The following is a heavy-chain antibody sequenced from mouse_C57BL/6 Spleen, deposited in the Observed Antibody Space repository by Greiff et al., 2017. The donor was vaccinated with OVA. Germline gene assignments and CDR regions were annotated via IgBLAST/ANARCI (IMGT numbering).Heavy chain of an antibody. CDR1: GFTFTDYY. V-gene: IGHV7-3*01. CDR2: IRNKANGYTT. Sequence: EVKVVESGGGLVQPGGSLSLSCAASGFTFTDYYMSWVRQPPGKALEWLGFIRNKANGYTTEYSASVKGRFTISRDNSQSILYLQMNALRAEDSATYYCARSHYSNYAWFAYWGQGTLVTVSA. D-gene: IGHD2-5*01. J-gene: IGHJ3*01. CDR3: ARSHYSNYAWFAY.